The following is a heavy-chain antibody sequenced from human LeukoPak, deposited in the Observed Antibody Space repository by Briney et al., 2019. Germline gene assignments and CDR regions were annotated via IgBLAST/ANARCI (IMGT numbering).Heavy chain of an antibody. J-gene: IGHJ4*02. V-gene: IGHV1-18*01. Sequence: ASVKVSCKASGYTFTSYGISWVRQAPGQGLEWMGWISAYNGNTNYAQKLQGRVTMTTDTSTSTAYMEPRSLRSDDTAVYYCARVVIYYDSSGYYYVRPRYFDYWGQGTLVTVSS. CDR3: ARVVIYYDSSGYYYVRPRYFDY. CDR2: ISAYNGNT. CDR1: GYTFTSYG. D-gene: IGHD3-22*01.